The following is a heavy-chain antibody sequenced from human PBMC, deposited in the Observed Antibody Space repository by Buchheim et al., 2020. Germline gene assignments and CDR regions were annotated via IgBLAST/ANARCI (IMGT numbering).Heavy chain of an antibody. CDR1: GFTFSSYA. D-gene: IGHD3-22*01. Sequence: QVQLVESGGGVVQPGRSLRLSCAASGFTFSSYAMHWVRQAPGKGLEWVAVISYDGSNKYYADSVKGRFTISRDNSKNTLYLQMNSLRAEDTAVYYCARVSGDYYDSSGYYDYWGQGTL. J-gene: IGHJ4*02. V-gene: IGHV3-30-3*01. CDR3: ARVSGDYYDSSGYYDY. CDR2: ISYDGSNK.